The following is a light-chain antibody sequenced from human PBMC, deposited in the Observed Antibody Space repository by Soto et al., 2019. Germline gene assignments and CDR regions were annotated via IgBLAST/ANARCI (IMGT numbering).Light chain of an antibody. Sequence: EIVLTQSPDTLSLSPGERAALSCRASQSVSRFLAWYQQRPGQAPRLLIYDASNRATGIPARFSGSGSGTDFTLTISSLEPEDFAVYYCQQHSDWPWTFGQGAKVEIK. J-gene: IGKJ1*01. CDR1: QSVSRF. CDR3: QQHSDWPWT. V-gene: IGKV3-11*01. CDR2: DAS.